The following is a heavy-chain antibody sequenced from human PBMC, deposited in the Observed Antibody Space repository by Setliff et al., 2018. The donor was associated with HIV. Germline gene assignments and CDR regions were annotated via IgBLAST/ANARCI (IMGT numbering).Heavy chain of an antibody. CDR2: VNPNSGAT. CDR3: ALASIVSTARWNH. J-gene: IGHJ5*02. V-gene: IGHV1-2*02. CDR1: GYTFSGYY. D-gene: IGHD1-26*01. Sequence: ASVKVACKASGYTFSGYYLHWVRRAPGQGLEWMGWVNPNSGATNYAQNFQGRVTMTRDTSISTAYMDLSSLTSDDTAVYYCALASIVSTARWNHWGRGTLVTVSS.